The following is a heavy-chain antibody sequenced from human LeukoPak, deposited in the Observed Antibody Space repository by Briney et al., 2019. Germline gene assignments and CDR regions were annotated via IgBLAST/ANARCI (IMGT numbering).Heavy chain of an antibody. D-gene: IGHD2-21*02. V-gene: IGHV3-72*01. CDR3: VRSGQGLQPTTYIY. Sequence: GGSLRLSCAASGFTFSDHYMDWVRQAPGKGLEWVGRIKNKANSYTTEYAPSVKGRITISRDDSKSSLYPQMHSLRTEDTAVYCCVRSGQGLQPTTYIYWGQGTLVTVSS. CDR2: IKNKANSYTT. J-gene: IGHJ4*02. CDR1: GFTFSDHY.